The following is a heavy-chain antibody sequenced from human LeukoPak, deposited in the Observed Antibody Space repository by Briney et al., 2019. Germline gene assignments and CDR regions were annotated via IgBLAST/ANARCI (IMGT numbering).Heavy chain of an antibody. Sequence: SEILSLTCTVSGGSINNCYWSWIRQPPGKGLELIGYIYYSGSTNYNPSLKSRVTMSVDTSKNQFSLKVNSVTAADTAVYYCARRTGYYDGFDYWGQGTLVTVSS. V-gene: IGHV4-59*01. CDR2: IYYSGST. CDR1: GGSINNCY. CDR3: ARRTGYYDGFDY. D-gene: IGHD3/OR15-3a*01. J-gene: IGHJ4*02.